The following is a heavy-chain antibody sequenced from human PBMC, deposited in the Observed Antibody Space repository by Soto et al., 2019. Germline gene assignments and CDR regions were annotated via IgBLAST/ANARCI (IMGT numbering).Heavy chain of an antibody. J-gene: IGHJ5*02. CDR1: GGTFSSYA. CDR2: IIPIFGTT. Sequence: QVQLVQSGTEVKKPGSSLKVSCKASGGTFSSYAISWVRQAPGQGLEWMGGIIPIFGTTNYAEKFRGRVSITADESTSTAYVELSSLRSEDTAVYYCARSSGGVYGIIIEGTNWFAPWGQGTLVTVSS. V-gene: IGHV1-69*01. D-gene: IGHD3-16*01. CDR3: ARSSGGVYGIIIEGTNWFAP.